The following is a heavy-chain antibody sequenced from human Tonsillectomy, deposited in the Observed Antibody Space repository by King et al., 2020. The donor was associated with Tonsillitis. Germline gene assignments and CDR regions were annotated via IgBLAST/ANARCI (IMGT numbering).Heavy chain of an antibody. CDR2: ITRDGGST. CDR1: GFTFDDYT. Sequence: VQLVESGGVVVQPGGSLRLSCAASGFTFDDYTMHWVRQAPGKGLEWVSLITRDGGSTFYADSVKDRFTISRDNSKNSVYLQMNSLRPEDTALYYCVKEKLCIYDYWGQGTLVTVSS. J-gene: IGHJ4*02. CDR3: VKEKLCIYDY. D-gene: IGHD3-16*01. V-gene: IGHV3-43*01.